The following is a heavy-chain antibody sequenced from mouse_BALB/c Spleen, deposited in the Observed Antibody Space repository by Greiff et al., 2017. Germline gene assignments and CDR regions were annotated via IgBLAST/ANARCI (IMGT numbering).Heavy chain of an antibody. D-gene: IGHD2-1*01. V-gene: IGHV5-6*01. J-gene: IGHJ3*01. CDR3: ARRGDGNYPAWFAY. CDR2: ISSGGSYT. Sequence: DVQLVESGGDLVKPGGSLKLSCAASGFTFSSYGMSWVRQTPDKRLEWVATISSGGSYTYYPDSVKGRFTISRDNAKNTLYLQMSSLKSEDTAMYYCARRGDGNYPAWFAYWGQGTLVTVSA. CDR1: GFTFSSYG.